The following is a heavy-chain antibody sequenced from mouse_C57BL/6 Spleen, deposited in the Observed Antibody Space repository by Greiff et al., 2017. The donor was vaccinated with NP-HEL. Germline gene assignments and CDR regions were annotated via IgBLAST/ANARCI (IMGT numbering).Heavy chain of an antibody. J-gene: IGHJ1*03. D-gene: IGHD1-1*01. CDR2: ISDGGSYT. Sequence: VQGVESGGGLVKPGGSLKLSCAASGFTFSSYAMSWVRQTPEKRLEWVATISDGGSYTYYPDNVKGRFTISRDNAKNNLYLQMSHLKSEDTAMYYCARDRGSRGDWYFDVWGTGTTVTVSS. CDR3: ARDRGSRGDWYFDV. CDR1: GFTFSSYA. V-gene: IGHV5-4*01.